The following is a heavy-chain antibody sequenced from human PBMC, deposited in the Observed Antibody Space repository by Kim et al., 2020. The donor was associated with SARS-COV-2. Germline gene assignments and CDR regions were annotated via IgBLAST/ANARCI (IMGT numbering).Heavy chain of an antibody. CDR2: IYPGDSDT. CDR1: GYSFTSYW. Sequence: GESLKISCKGSGYSFTSYWIGWVRQMPGKGLEWMGIIYPGDSDTRYSPSFQGQVTISADKSISTAYLQWSSLKASDTAMYYCARQAPSDSSSWYYFDYWGQGTLVTVSS. D-gene: IGHD6-13*01. V-gene: IGHV5-51*01. CDR3: ARQAPSDSSSWYYFDY. J-gene: IGHJ4*02.